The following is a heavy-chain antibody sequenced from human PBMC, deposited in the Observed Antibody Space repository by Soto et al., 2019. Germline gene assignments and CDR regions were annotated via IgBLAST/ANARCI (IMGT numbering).Heavy chain of an antibody. V-gene: IGHV3-21*01. CDR2: ISSSSSYI. Sequence: EVQLVESGGGLVKPGGSLRLSCAASGFTFSSYSMNWVRQAPGKGLEWVSSISSSSSYIYYVDSVKGRFTISRDNAKKSLYMQMNSLRAEDTAVYYCVRDPPRYYGSGSYYNAAVVSYFDLWDRGTLVTVSS. CDR3: VRDPPRYYGSGSYYNAAVVSYFDL. J-gene: IGHJ2*01. CDR1: GFTFSSYS. D-gene: IGHD3-10*01.